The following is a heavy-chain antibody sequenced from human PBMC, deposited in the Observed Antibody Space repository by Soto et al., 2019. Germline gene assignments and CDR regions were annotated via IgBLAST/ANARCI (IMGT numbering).Heavy chain of an antibody. CDR2: ISGSDDST. J-gene: IGHJ4*02. Sequence: EVQLLESGGGLVQPGESLRPSCAASGFTFSSYAMSWVRQAPGKGLEWVPVISGSDDSTYYADSAKGRFTISRDDSKNALYLQMSSLRGGDTVVYYCAKRSSSSTFDYWGQGTLVTVSS. V-gene: IGHV3-23*01. CDR3: AKRSSSSTFDY. CDR1: GFTFSSYA. D-gene: IGHD6-6*01.